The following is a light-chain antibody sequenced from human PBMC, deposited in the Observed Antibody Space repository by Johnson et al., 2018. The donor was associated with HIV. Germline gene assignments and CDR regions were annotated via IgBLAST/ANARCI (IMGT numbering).Light chain of an antibody. V-gene: IGLV1-51*01. CDR3: GTWDSRLTAYV. J-gene: IGLJ1*01. CDR2: DNT. Sequence: QSVLTQPPSVSAAPGQRVTISCSGNSSKIENNYVSWYQQFPERAPKLLIYDNTKRPSGIPDRFSGSKSDTSATLAITGLQTGDEADYYCGTWDSRLTAYVFGTGTKVTVL. CDR1: SSKIENNY.